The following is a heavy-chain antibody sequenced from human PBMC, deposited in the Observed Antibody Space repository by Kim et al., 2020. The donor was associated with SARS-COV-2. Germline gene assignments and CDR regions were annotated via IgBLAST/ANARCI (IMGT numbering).Heavy chain of an antibody. Sequence: NENYADSVKGRFTISRDNFKNTLYLQMNSLRAEDTALYYCAREGDTSGLDVWGQGTTVTVSS. D-gene: IGHD1-26*01. V-gene: IGHV3-30*03. CDR3: AREGDTSGLDV. CDR2: NE. J-gene: IGHJ6*02.